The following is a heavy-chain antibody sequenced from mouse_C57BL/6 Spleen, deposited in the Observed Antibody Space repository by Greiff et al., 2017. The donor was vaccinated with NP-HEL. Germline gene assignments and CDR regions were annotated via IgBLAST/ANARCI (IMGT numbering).Heavy chain of an antibody. CDR1: GYTFTSYW. D-gene: IGHD1-1*01. CDR2: IDPSDSET. J-gene: IGHJ1*03. V-gene: IGHV1-52*01. Sequence: VQLQQPGAELVRPGSSVKLSCKASGYTFTSYWMHWVKQRPIQGLEWIGNIDPSDSETHYNQKFKDKATLTVDKSSSTAYMQLSSLISEDSAVYYCAKGGGSSYWYFDVWGTGTTVTVSS. CDR3: AKGGGSSYWYFDV.